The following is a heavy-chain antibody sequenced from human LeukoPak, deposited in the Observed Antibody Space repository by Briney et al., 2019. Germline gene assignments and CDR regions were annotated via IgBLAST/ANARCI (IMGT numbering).Heavy chain of an antibody. D-gene: IGHD6-13*01. V-gene: IGHV4-38-2*02. CDR2: IYHSGST. J-gene: IGHJ4*02. CDR1: GYSISSGYY. Sequence: SETLSLTCTVSGYSISSGYYWGWIRQPPGKGLEWIGSIYHSGSTYYNPSLKSRVTMSVDTSKNQFPLKLTSVTATDTAVYYCARSRRSWSTFDYWGQGTLVTVSS. CDR3: ARSRRSWSTFDY.